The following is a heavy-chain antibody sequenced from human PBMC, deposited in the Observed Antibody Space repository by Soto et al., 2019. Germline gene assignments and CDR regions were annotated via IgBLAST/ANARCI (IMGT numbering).Heavy chain of an antibody. CDR1: SASISSAGYY. V-gene: IGHV4-31*03. CDR3: ARARSRCGAACFDY. CDR2: IYYSGST. Sequence: SETLSLTCTVSSASISSAGYYWSWIRQHPGKGLEWIAYIYYSGSTSYNPSLKSRVIISMDTSRDQFSLTLTSVTAADTAVYYCARARSRCGAACFDYWGQGTLVTVSS. J-gene: IGHJ4*02. D-gene: IGHD2-21*02.